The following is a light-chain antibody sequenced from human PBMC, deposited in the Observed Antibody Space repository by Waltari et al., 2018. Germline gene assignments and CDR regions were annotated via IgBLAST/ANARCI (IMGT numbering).Light chain of an antibody. J-gene: IGLJ3*02. V-gene: IGLV2-11*01. CDR2: DVS. CDR1: SNDVGAYNY. Sequence: QSALTQPRSVSGSPGQSVTIPCTGTSNDVGAYNYVPWHQQPPGKPPKLLISDVSKRPPGVPDLFSASNSGNTASLTISGLQAEDEADYYCCSYTGTYTHWVFGGGTKLTVL. CDR3: CSYTGTYTHWV.